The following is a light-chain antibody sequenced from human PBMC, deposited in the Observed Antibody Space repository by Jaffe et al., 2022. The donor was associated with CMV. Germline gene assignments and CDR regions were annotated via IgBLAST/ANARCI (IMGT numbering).Light chain of an antibody. V-gene: IGLV1-44*01. CDR3: AAWDDSLNGPVV. Sequence: QSVLTQPPSASGTPGQRVTMSCSGSSSSIGSNTINWYQQLPGTAPKLLIYSNNQRPSGVPDRFSGSKSGTSASLAISGLQSEDEADYYCAAWDDSLNGPVVFGGGTKLTVL. CDR2: SNN. J-gene: IGLJ2*01. CDR1: SSSIGSNT.